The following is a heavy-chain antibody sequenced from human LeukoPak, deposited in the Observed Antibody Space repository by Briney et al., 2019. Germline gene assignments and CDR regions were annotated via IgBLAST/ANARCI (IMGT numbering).Heavy chain of an antibody. CDR1: GGTFSSYA. CDR3: ARDSYYYDSRGYYYHTNWFDP. D-gene: IGHD3-22*01. J-gene: IGHJ5*02. V-gene: IGHV1-69*13. CDR2: IIPIFGTA. Sequence: SVKVSCKASGGTFSSYAISWVRQAPGQGLEWMGGIIPIFGTANYAQKFQGRVTITADAYTSTAYMELSGLRSEDTAVYYCARDSYYYDSRGYYYHTNWFDPWGQGTLVTVSS.